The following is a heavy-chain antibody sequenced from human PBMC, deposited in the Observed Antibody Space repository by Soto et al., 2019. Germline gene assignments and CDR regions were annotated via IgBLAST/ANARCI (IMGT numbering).Heavy chain of an antibody. Sequence: DVQLVGSGGGLVQPGGSLRLSCTASGFTLSSYSMRWFRQTPAKGLEWVASISQDGSGKFYVGSVKGRFTISLDNAKNSLYLEMNDLRAEDTAVYYCATITKSQANGLGVWGKGTTVTVSS. J-gene: IGHJ6*04. V-gene: IGHV3-7*01. CDR1: GFTLSSYS. D-gene: IGHD1-20*01. CDR2: ISQDGSGK. CDR3: ATITKSQANGLGV.